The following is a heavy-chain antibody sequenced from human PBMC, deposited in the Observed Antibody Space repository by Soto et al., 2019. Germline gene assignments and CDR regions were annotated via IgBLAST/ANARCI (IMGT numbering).Heavy chain of an antibody. D-gene: IGHD6-13*01. V-gene: IGHV3-9*01. CDR2: ISWNSGSI. CDR3: AKDIAVAAAGPLLDAFDI. Sequence: GGSLRLSCAASGFTFDDYAMHWVRQAPGKGLEWVSGISWNSGSIGYADSVKGRFTISRDNAKNSLYLQMNSLRAEDTALYYCAKDIAVAAAGPLLDAFDIWGQGTMVTVSS. J-gene: IGHJ3*02. CDR1: GFTFDDYA.